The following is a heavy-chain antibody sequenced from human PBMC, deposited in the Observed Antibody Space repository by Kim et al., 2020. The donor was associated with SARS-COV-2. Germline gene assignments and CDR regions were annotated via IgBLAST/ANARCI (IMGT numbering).Heavy chain of an antibody. D-gene: IGHD3-22*01. V-gene: IGHV3-9*01. CDR3: AKGLFITIIVVPLDY. Sequence: DSVKDRFTIARDNANNSLYLQMNSLRAEDTALYYCAKGLFITIIVVPLDYWGQGTLVTVSS. J-gene: IGHJ4*02.